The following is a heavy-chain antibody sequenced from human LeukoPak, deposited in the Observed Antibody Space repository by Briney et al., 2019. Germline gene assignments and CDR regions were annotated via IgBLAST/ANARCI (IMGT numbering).Heavy chain of an antibody. D-gene: IGHD1-26*01. Sequence: GGSLTLFRAASGFTFRDAAMTWVRQAPGKGLEWVSLISSSGANAYYADSVTGRFTISRDNSKNTLYLQMNNLRGEDTAEYYCAKDLELASWGQGTLFTVSS. CDR3: AKDLELAS. J-gene: IGHJ5*02. CDR1: GFTFRDAA. CDR2: ISSSGANA. V-gene: IGHV3-23*01.